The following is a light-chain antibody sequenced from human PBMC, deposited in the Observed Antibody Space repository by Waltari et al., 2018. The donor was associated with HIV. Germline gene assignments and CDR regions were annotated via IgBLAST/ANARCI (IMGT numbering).Light chain of an antibody. CDR3: YSTDTTGYEWV. V-gene: IGLV3-10*01. Sequence: YELRQPPSVSVSPGQTATITCYGDTLPKRNAYWYQQKSGQAPLLVIYDDNKRPSGIPDRFSGSTSGTMATLTVSRAQVEDEGDYYCYSTDTTGYEWVFGGGTKLTVL. J-gene: IGLJ3*02. CDR2: DDN. CDR1: TLPKRN.